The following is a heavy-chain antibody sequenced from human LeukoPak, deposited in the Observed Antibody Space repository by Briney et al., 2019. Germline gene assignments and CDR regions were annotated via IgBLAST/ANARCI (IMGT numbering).Heavy chain of an antibody. CDR1: GGTFISYA. Sequence: ASVKVSCKASGGTFISYAISWVRQAPGQGLEWMGGIIPIFGTANYAQKFQGRVTITADESTSTAYMELSSLRSEDTAVYYCARSHPYYYDSSGYPRLDYWGQGTLVTVSS. J-gene: IGHJ4*02. CDR3: ARSHPYYYDSSGYPRLDY. D-gene: IGHD3-22*01. V-gene: IGHV1-69*13. CDR2: IIPIFGTA.